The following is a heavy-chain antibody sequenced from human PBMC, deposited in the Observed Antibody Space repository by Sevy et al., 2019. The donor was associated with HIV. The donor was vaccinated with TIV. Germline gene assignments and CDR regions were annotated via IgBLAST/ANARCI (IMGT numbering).Heavy chain of an antibody. CDR1: GFIFSDYA. J-gene: IGHJ4*02. CDR3: GRDGSLGDYIDD. CDR2: ISDDANNK. Sequence: GGSLRLSCAVSGFIFSDYAMHWVRQAPGKGLEWVAGISDDANNKYYADSAKGRFTISRDNSKNTLYLQMHSLRAEDTAVYYCGRDGSLGDYIDDWGQGTLVTVSS. V-gene: IGHV3-30-3*01. D-gene: IGHD3-16*01.